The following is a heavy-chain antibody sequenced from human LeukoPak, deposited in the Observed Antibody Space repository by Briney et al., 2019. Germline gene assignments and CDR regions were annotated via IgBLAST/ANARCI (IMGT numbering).Heavy chain of an antibody. CDR1: GGSISSGGYY. D-gene: IGHD6-13*01. Sequence: SQTLSLTCTVSGGSISSGGYYWSWIRQPPGKGLEWIGYIYYSGSTNYNPSLKSRVTISVDTSKNQFSLKLSSVTAADTAVYYCARAGYSSSWFDYWGQGTLVTVSS. V-gene: IGHV4-61*08. J-gene: IGHJ4*02. CDR3: ARAGYSSSWFDY. CDR2: IYYSGST.